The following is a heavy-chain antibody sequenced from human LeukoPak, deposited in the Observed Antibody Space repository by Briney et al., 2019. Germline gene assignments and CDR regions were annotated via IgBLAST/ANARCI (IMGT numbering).Heavy chain of an antibody. J-gene: IGHJ4*02. CDR3: ARVIAVAGVVRRFDY. CDR1: GYTFTGYY. CDR2: ISPNSGGT. D-gene: IGHD6-19*01. Sequence: ASVKVSCKASGYTFTGYYMHWVRQAPGQELEWMGRISPNSGGTNYAQKFQGRVTMTRDTSISTAYMELSRLRSDDTAVYYCARVIAVAGVVRRFDYWGQGTLVTVSS. V-gene: IGHV1-2*06.